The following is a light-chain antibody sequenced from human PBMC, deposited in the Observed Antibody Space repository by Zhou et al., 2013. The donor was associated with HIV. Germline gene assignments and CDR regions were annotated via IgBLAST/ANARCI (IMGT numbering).Light chain of an antibody. Sequence: EIVLTQSPATLSLSLGERATLSCRASQSVSKSLAWYQQRPGQSPRLLIYDSSNRATGIPDRFSGSGSGTDFTLTISSLEPEDFAVYYCRQRSTRPTFGGGTKVDSK. CDR3: RQRSTRPT. CDR1: QSVSKS. V-gene: IGKV3-11*01. CDR2: DSS. J-gene: IGKJ4*01.